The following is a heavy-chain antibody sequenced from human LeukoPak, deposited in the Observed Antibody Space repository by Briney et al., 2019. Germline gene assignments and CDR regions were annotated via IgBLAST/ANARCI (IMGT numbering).Heavy chain of an antibody. Sequence: DPGGSLRLSCAASGFTFSSYGMNWVRQAPGKGLEWVAVISYDGSNKYYADSVKGRFTISRDNSKNTLYLQMNSLRAEDTAVYYCAKDTGVAGIDYWGEGTLVTVSS. J-gene: IGHJ4*02. CDR2: ISYDGSNK. CDR3: AKDTGVAGIDY. D-gene: IGHD6-19*01. V-gene: IGHV3-30*18. CDR1: GFTFSSYG.